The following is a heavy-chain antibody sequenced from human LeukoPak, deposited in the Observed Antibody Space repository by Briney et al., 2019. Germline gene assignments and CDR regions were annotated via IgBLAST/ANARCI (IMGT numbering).Heavy chain of an antibody. Sequence: PGGSLRLSCAASGFTLSSYWMSWVRQAPGKGLEWVANIKQDAREKNYVDSVKGRFTISRDNAKNSLYLQMNSLRVEDTAVYFCARDRAPADSWGQGTLVTVSS. V-gene: IGHV3-7*01. J-gene: IGHJ4*02. CDR1: GFTLSSYW. CDR3: ARDRAPADS. CDR2: IKQDAREK. D-gene: IGHD3-10*01.